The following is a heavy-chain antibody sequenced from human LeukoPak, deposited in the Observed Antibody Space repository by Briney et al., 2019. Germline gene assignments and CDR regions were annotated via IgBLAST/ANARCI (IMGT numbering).Heavy chain of an antibody. CDR3: ARDEYCSGGSCYSPLY. CDR2: IIPIFGTA. CDR1: GGTFSSYA. J-gene: IGHJ4*02. Sequence: SVKVSFKASGGTFSSYAISWVRQAPGQGLEWMGGIIPIFGTANYAQKFQGRVTITADKSTSTAYMELSSLRSEDTAVYYCARDEYCSGGSCYSPLYWGQGTLVTVSS. V-gene: IGHV1-69*06. D-gene: IGHD2-15*01.